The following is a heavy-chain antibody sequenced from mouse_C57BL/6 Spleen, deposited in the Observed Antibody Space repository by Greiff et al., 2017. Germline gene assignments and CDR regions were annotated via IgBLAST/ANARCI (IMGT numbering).Heavy chain of an antibody. CDR1: GYAFSSYW. J-gene: IGHJ2*01. CDR3: ARGRRGYFDY. D-gene: IGHD1-1*01. V-gene: IGHV1-80*01. CDR2: IYPGDGDT. Sequence: QVHVKQSGAELVKPGASVKISCKASGYAFSSYWMNWVKQRPGKGLEWIGQIYPGDGDTNYNGKFKGKATLTADKSSSTAYMQLSSLTSEDSAVYFCARGRRGYFDYWGQGTTLTVSS.